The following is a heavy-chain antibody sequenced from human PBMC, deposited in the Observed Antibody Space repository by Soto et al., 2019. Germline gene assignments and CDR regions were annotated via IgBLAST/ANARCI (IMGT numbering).Heavy chain of an antibody. Sequence: SVKVSCKASGGTFSSYTISWVRQAPGQGLEWMGRIIPILGIANYAQKFQGRVTITADKSTSTAYMELSSLRSEDTAVYYCAREFGMGDYAGYNWFDPWGQGTLVTVSS. CDR2: IIPILGIA. D-gene: IGHD4-17*01. V-gene: IGHV1-69*04. CDR1: GGTFSSYT. CDR3: AREFGMGDYAGYNWFDP. J-gene: IGHJ5*02.